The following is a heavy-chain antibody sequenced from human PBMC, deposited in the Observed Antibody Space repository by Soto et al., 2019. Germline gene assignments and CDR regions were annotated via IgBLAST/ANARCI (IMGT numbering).Heavy chain of an antibody. Sequence: QVQLQESGPGLVKPSETLSLTCTVSGGSISSYYWSWIRQPPGKGLEWIGYIHYSGSTHYNPSLKSRVGISIDTSKTQFSLTLGSVTAADTAVYCCARHRFGLDCWGQGTLVTVSS. CDR1: GGSISSYY. D-gene: IGHD3-10*01. V-gene: IGHV4-59*08. J-gene: IGHJ4*02. CDR3: ARHRFGLDC. CDR2: IHYSGST.